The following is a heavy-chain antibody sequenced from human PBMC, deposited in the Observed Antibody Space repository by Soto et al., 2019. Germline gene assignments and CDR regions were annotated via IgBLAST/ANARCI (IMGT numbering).Heavy chain of an antibody. CDR3: ASKQIDDYGDYALGY. D-gene: IGHD4-17*01. CDR1: GGSISSSNW. CDR2: IYHSGST. V-gene: IGHV4-4*02. J-gene: IGHJ4*02. Sequence: QVQLQESGPGLVKPSGTLSLTCAVSGGSISSSNWWSWVRQPPGKGLEWIGEIYHSGSTNYNPSLKSRVTISVDKSKNQFPLRLSSVTAADTAVYYCASKQIDDYGDYALGYWGQGTLVTVSS.